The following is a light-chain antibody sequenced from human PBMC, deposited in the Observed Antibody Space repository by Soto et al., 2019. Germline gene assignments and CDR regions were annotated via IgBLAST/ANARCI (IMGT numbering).Light chain of an antibody. J-gene: IGKJ1*01. CDR3: QHYGYSLWT. CDR2: GAS. V-gene: IGKV3-20*01. Sequence: EIVLTQSPGTLSLSPGERATLSCRASQNINSDYFAWYQQKPGQAPRLLIFGASTRATGIPDRFSGSGSGTDFTLTITRLEPEDFAVYYCQHYGYSLWTFGQGTKVDI. CDR1: QNINSDY.